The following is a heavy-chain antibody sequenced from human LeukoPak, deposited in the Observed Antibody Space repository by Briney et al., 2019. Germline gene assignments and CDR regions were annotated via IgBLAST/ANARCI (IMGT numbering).Heavy chain of an antibody. CDR1: GYTFTGYY. V-gene: IGHV1-2*02. D-gene: IGHD2-2*01. J-gene: IGHJ4*02. CDR2: INPNSGGT. Sequence: GGSVSVSCMASGYTFTGYYMHWVRQAPGQGGEGMGWINPNSGGTNYAQTLQGRVTMTRDTSISTAYMELSRLRSDDTAVYYCARSLVVRSSFDYWGQGTLVTVSS. CDR3: ARSLVVRSSFDY.